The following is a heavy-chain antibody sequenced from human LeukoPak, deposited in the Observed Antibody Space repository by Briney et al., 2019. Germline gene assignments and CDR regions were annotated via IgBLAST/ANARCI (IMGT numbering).Heavy chain of an antibody. CDR3: ARGLRIVATMWSPSKKYFFDY. Sequence: SETLSLTCAVYGGSFSGYYWSWIRHPPGRGREWIGEIIHSGSTTYNTSLKSRVTISVDTSKNQFSLKLSSVTTADTAVYYCARGLRIVATMWSPSKKYFFDYWGQGTRVTVPS. V-gene: IGHV4-34*01. CDR1: GGSFSGYY. J-gene: IGHJ4*02. CDR2: IIHSGST. D-gene: IGHD5-12*01.